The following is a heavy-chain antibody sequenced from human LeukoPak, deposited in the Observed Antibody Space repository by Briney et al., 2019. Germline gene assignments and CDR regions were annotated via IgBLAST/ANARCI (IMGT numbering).Heavy chain of an antibody. J-gene: IGHJ4*02. CDR1: GYSISSGYY. Sequence: SETLSLTCTVSGYSISSGYYWGWIRQPPGKGLEWIGSIYHSGSTYYNPSLKSRVTISVDTSKNQFSLKLSSVTAADTAVYYCERVSRTIAAASPGYFDYWGQGTLVPVSS. CDR3: ERVSRTIAAASPGYFDY. V-gene: IGHV4-38-2*02. D-gene: IGHD6-13*01. CDR2: IYHSGST.